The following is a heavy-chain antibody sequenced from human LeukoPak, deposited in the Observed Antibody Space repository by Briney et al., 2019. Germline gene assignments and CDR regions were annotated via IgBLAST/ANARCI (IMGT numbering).Heavy chain of an antibody. J-gene: IGHJ5*02. V-gene: IGHV4-4*07. CDR3: TRDSGAAGEVKFDP. Sequence: SGTLSLTCRVSGGTISSYNWSWIRQPPGKGLEWIGRIYSSGSITYNPSPQSRVTMSVDTSKNEFSLKMSSVTAADTAVYYCTRDSGAAGEVKFDPWGQGTLVAVSS. D-gene: IGHD3-16*01. CDR2: IYSSGSI. CDR1: GGTISSYN.